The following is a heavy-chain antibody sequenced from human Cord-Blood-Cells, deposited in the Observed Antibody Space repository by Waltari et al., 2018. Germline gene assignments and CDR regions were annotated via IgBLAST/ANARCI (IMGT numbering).Heavy chain of an antibody. D-gene: IGHD1-1*01. CDR2: IYYSGST. J-gene: IGHJ4*02. CDR1: GGSTSSYY. V-gene: IGHV4-59*01. Sequence: QVQLQESGPGLVKPSETLSLTCTCSGGSTSSYYWSWIRQPPGKGLEWIGYIYYSGSTNYNPSLKSRVTISVDTSKNQFSLKLSSVTAADTAVYYCARAGTTYFDYWGQGTLVTVSS. CDR3: ARAGTTYFDY.